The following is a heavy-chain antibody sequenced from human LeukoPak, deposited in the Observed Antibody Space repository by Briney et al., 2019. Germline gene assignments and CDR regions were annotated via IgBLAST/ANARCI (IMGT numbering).Heavy chain of an antibody. CDR2: IYLSGST. CDR1: GGSLNSGGFS. D-gene: IGHD7-27*01. Sequence: PSETLSLTCAVSGGSLNSGGFSWSWIRQPPGKGLEWIGYIYLSGSTNHNPSLRRRVTISVDRSKNQFSLKLNSVTAADTAVYYCARGTGGGYFDYWGQGTLVTVSS. J-gene: IGHJ4*02. V-gene: IGHV4-30-2*01. CDR3: ARGTGGGYFDY.